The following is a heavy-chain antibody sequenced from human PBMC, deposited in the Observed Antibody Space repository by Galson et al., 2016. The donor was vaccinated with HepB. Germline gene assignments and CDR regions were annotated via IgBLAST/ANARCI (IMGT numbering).Heavy chain of an antibody. D-gene: IGHD3-10*01. J-gene: IGHJ4*02. V-gene: IGHV1-69*13. CDR2: IVPVISTT. Sequence: SVKVSCKASGGAFGNYAINWVRQAPGPGLEWMGGIVPVISTTNYAQKFQGRVTITADESSNTAYMELSILRSEDTAVYSCESGGGAPYYFDLWGQGTLVTVSS. CDR1: GGAFGNYA. CDR3: ESGGGAPYYFDL.